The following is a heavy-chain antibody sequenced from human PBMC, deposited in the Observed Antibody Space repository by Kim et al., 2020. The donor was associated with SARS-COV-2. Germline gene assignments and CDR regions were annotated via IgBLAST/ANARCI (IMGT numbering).Heavy chain of an antibody. V-gene: IGHV1-3*01. D-gene: IGHD6-6*01. CDR2: INAGNGNT. J-gene: IGHJ5*02. CDR3: ARVGWVSRIAARPLDP. Sequence: ASVKVSCKASGYTFTSYAMHWVRQAPGQRLEWMGWINAGNGNTKYSQKFQGRVTITRDTSASTAYMELSSLRSEDTAVYYCARVGWVSRIAARPLDPWGQGTLVTVSS. CDR1: GYTFTSYA.